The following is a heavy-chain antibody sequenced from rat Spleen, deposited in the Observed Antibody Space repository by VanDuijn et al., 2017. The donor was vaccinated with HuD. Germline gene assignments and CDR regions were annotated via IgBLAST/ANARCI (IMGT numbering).Heavy chain of an antibody. CDR2: INTGGDNT. CDR3: ARHGTVGRVYLPFDY. V-gene: IGHV5-25*01. CDR1: GSTLNNYD. Sequence: EVQLVESGGGLVQPGGSMKLSCEASGSTLNNYDMAWVRQAPTKGLEWVAYINTGGDNTYYRDSVKGRFTLSRDNAKSTLYLQMGSLRSEDTATYYCARHGTVGRVYLPFDYWGQGVMVTVSS. J-gene: IGHJ2*01. D-gene: IGHD1-4*01.